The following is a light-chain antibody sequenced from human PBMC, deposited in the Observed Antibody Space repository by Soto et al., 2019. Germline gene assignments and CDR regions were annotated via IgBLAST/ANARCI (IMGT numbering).Light chain of an antibody. V-gene: IGKV3-20*01. Sequence: EIVLTQSPGTLSLSPGERATLSCRASQSVSSNYLAWYQQKPGQAPRLLIYAASTRATGIPDRFSGSRSGTDFTLTISRLEPEDFAVYYCQQYGRSPPLIFGGGTKVEIK. CDR2: AAS. CDR1: QSVSSNY. CDR3: QQYGRSPPLI. J-gene: IGKJ4*01.